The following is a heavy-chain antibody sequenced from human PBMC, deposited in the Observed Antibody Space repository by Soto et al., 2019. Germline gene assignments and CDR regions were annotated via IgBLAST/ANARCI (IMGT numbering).Heavy chain of an antibody. CDR3: ARAGGLLLDY. D-gene: IGHD2-15*01. Sequence: QVQLVESGGGVVQPGRSLRLSCAASGFTFSSYAMHWVRQAPGKGLEWVAVISDDRSNKYYADSVKGRFTISRDISKNTLYLQMNSLRAEDTAVYYCARAGGLLLDYWGQGTLVTLTS. V-gene: IGHV3-30-3*01. CDR1: GFTFSSYA. J-gene: IGHJ4*02. CDR2: ISDDRSNK.